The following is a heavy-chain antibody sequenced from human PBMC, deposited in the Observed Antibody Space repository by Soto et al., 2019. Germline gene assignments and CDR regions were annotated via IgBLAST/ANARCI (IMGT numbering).Heavy chain of an antibody. J-gene: IGHJ5*02. CDR1: GGSISSYY. D-gene: IGHD6-19*01. CDR2: VYHSGST. CDR3: ARVLYSTGWNWFDP. V-gene: IGHV4-59*01. Sequence: SETLSLTCTVSGGSISSYYWNWIRQPPGKGLEWIGYVYHSGSTKYNPSLKSRVTISVDTSKNQFSLKLSSVIAADTAVYYCARVLYSTGWNWFDPWGQGTLVTVSS.